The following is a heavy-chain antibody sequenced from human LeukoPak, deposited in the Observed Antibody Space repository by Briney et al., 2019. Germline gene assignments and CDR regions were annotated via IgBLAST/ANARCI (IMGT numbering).Heavy chain of an antibody. CDR3: AGVSESGWYYFDY. D-gene: IGHD6-19*01. Sequence: GGSLRLSCAASGFTFSNFAMHWVRQAPGKGLQWVAVISFDGSNKYYADSVEGRFSISRDNSKGTLHLQMSSLRDEDTAVYFCAGVSESGWYYFDYWGQGTLVTVSS. V-gene: IGHV3-30*03. CDR2: ISFDGSNK. CDR1: GFTFSNFA. J-gene: IGHJ4*02.